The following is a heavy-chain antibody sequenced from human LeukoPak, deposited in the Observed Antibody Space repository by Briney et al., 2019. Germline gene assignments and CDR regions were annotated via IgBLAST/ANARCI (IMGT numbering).Heavy chain of an antibody. CDR1: GGSISSYY. CDR2: IFHSGST. CDR3: VRDRAAMVDY. V-gene: IGHV4-38-2*02. D-gene: IGHD6-25*01. Sequence: SETLSLTCTVSGGSISSYYWSWIRQPPGMGLEWIGSIFHSGSTYYNPSLKSRVTISLDTSKNQFSLRLSSVTAADTAVYYCVRDRAAMVDYWGQGTLVTVSS. J-gene: IGHJ4*02.